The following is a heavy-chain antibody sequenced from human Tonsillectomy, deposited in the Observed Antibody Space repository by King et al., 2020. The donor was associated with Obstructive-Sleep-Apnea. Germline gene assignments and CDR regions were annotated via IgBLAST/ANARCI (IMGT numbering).Heavy chain of an antibody. Sequence: VQLVESGGGLVQPGGSLRLACAASGFTFSSYAMSWVRQAPGKGLEWVSSSSGSGSNTYEADSVKGRFTVSRDNSKNTLYRHMSSLRAEDKAVYYWGKYLLQWLVGIDAFDIWGRGTMVTVSS. CDR3: GKYLLQWLVGIDAFDI. V-gene: IGHV3-23*04. CDR1: GFTFSSYA. J-gene: IGHJ3*02. D-gene: IGHD6-19*01. CDR2: SSGSGSNT.